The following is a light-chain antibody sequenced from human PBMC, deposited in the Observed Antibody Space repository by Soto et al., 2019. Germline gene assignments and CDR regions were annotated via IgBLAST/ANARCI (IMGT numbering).Light chain of an antibody. CDR2: GNN. J-gene: IGLJ3*02. Sequence: QSVLTQPPSVSGAPGQRVTISCTGSSYNIGAGYEVHWYQQPPGTAPKLLIFGNNNRPSGVPDRFSGSKSGTSASLAITGLQAEDEGDYYCVLYMGSGIWVFGGGTKVTVL. V-gene: IGLV1-40*01. CDR3: VLYMGSGIWV. CDR1: SYNIGAGYE.